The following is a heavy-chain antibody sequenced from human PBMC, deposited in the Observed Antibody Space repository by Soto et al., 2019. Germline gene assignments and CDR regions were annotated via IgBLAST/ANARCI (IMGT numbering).Heavy chain of an antibody. D-gene: IGHD5-12*01. Sequence: QVQLVESGGGVVQPGRSLRLSCAASGFTFSSYGMHWVRQAPGKGLEWVAVISYDGSNKYYADPVKGRLTIARDNSKNTLYLQMNGLRGEDTAVYYCAKDNGSGCDWLRVGDASDIWGQGTMVTVSS. CDR2: ISYDGSNK. V-gene: IGHV3-30*18. CDR3: AKDNGSGCDWLRVGDASDI. J-gene: IGHJ3*02. CDR1: GFTFSSYG.